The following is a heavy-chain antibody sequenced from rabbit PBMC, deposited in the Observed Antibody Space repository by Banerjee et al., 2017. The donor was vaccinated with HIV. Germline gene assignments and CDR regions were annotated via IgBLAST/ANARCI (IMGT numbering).Heavy chain of an antibody. Sequence: QSLEESGGGLVQPGASLTLTCRASGFSFSSGYDMCWVRQAPGKGLEWIACIYTGSSGNTYYANWAKGRFTISSTSSTTVPLQMTSLTAADTATYFCARDLVGVIGWNFNLWGPGTLVTVS. J-gene: IGHJ4*01. CDR1: GFSFSSGYD. D-gene: IGHD1-1*01. CDR2: IYTGSSGNT. CDR3: ARDLVGVIGWNFNL. V-gene: IGHV1S40*01.